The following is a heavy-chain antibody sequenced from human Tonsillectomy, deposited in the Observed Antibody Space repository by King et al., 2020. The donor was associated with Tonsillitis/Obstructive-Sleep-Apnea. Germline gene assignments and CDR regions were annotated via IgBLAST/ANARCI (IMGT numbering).Heavy chain of an antibody. V-gene: IGHV4-34*01. CDR3: AREITTDAFDV. CDR1: GGSFSGYY. J-gene: IGHJ3*01. D-gene: IGHD3-3*01. Sequence: VQLQQWGAGLLKPSETLSLTCAVYGGSFSGYYCSWIRQPPGKGLEWIGEIDHSGSTNYNPSLKSRVTISADTSKTQFSLKLNSVTAAVTAVYYCAREITTDAFDVWGQGTMVTVSS. CDR2: IDHSGST.